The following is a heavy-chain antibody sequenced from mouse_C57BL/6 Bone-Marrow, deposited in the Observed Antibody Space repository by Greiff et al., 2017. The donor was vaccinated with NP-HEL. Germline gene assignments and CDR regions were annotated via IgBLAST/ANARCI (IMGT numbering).Heavy chain of an antibody. Sequence: EVQRVESGGGLVKPGGSLKLSCAASGFTFSDYGMHWVRQAPEKGLEWVAYISSGSSTIYYADTVKGRFTISRDNAKNTLFLQMTSLRSEDTAMYYCARPIFYYDYSIDVWGTGTTVTVSS. CDR1: GFTFSDYG. D-gene: IGHD2-4*01. V-gene: IGHV5-17*01. CDR3: ARPIFYYDYSIDV. J-gene: IGHJ1*03. CDR2: ISSGSSTI.